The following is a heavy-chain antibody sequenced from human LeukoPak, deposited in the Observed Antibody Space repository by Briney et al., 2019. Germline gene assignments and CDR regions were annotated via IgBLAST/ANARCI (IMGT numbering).Heavy chain of an antibody. D-gene: IGHD1-1*01. J-gene: IGHJ4*02. CDR2: IKSKTDGGTT. CDR3: TARLFDWNDRLVGDY. V-gene: IGHV3-15*01. Sequence: GGSLRLSCAASGFIVNNVWMSWFRQAPGKGLEWVGRIKSKTDGGTTDHATPVKGRFTISRDDSKNTLYLQMNSLKTEDTAVYYCTARLFDWNDRLVGDYWGQGTLVTVSA. CDR1: GFIVNNVW.